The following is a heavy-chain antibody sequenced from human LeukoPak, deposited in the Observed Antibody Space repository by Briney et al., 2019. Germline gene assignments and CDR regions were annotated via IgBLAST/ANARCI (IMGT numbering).Heavy chain of an antibody. J-gene: IGHJ6*03. CDR2: IIPIFGTA. CDR3: ARDKTTKEGSSYYYYYMDV. Sequence: SVKVSCKASGGTFSSYAISWVRQAPGQGLEWMGGIIPIFGTANYAQKFQGRVTITADESTSTAYMELSSLRSEDTAVYYCARDKTTKEGSSYYYYYMDVWGKGTTVTVSS. V-gene: IGHV1-69*13. D-gene: IGHD4-11*01. CDR1: GGTFSSYA.